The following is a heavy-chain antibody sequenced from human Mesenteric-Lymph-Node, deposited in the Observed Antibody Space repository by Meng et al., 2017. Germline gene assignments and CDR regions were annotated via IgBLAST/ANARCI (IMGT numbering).Heavy chain of an antibody. D-gene: IGHD3-22*01. Sequence: GGSLRLSCAASGFTFDDYVMHWVRQAPGKGLEWVSGISWNSGTIGYADSVHGRFTISRDNAKNSLYLQMNSLRAEDTALYYCAKDLQNFYDSSGYLDSWGQGTLVTVSS. J-gene: IGHJ5*01. CDR1: GFTFDDYV. CDR3: AKDLQNFYDSSGYLDS. V-gene: IGHV3-9*01. CDR2: ISWNSGTI.